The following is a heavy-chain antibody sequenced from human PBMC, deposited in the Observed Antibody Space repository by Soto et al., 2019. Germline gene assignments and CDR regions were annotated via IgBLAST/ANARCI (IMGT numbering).Heavy chain of an antibody. CDR2: IYKSGST. Sequence: SSETLSLTCTVSNGSISTGAYFWSWFRHHPGKGLEWIAYIYKSGSTYYNPSLKSRVTISVDTSKNQSYLNLRSVTAADTAIYYCARESDYYDSSGSSFDYWGQGTQVTVSS. D-gene: IGHD3-22*01. J-gene: IGHJ4*02. CDR3: ARESDYYDSSGSSFDY. CDR1: NGSISTGAYF. V-gene: IGHV4-31*03.